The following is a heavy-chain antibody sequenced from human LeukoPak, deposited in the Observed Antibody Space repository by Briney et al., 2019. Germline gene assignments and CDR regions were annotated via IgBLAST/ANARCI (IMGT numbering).Heavy chain of an antibody. Sequence: GGSLRLSCAASGFTFSSYVMHWVRQAPGKGLEWVAFIRYDGSKKYYADSVKGRFTISRDNSKNTLYLQMNSLRAEDTAVYYCAKGSFVLIDYWGQGTLVTVSS. CDR3: AKGSFVLIDY. V-gene: IGHV3-30*02. CDR1: GFTFSSYV. CDR2: IRYDGSKK. D-gene: IGHD2-8*01. J-gene: IGHJ4*02.